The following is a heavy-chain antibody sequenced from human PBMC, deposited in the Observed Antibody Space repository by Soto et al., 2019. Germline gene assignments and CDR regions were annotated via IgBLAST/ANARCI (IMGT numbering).Heavy chain of an antibody. D-gene: IGHD2-15*01. Sequence: SVKVSCKASGFTFTSSAMQWVRQARGQRLEWIGWIVVGSGNTNYAQKFQERVTITRDMSTSTAYMELSSLRSEDTAVYYCAVGPAYCSGSCYSGDYYYGMDVWGQGTTVTVSS. CDR2: IVVGSGNT. J-gene: IGHJ6*02. V-gene: IGHV1-58*02. CDR3: AVGPAYCSGSCYSGDYYYGMDV. CDR1: GFTFTSSA.